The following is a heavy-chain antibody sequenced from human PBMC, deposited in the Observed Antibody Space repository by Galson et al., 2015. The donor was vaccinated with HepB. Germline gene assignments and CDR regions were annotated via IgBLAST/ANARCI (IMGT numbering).Heavy chain of an antibody. J-gene: IGHJ5*02. CDR1: GGSINNYY. Sequence: TLSLTCSVSGGSINNYYWSWIRQPPGKGLEWIGYIYYIGSTNYNPSLKSRLTISVDTSKNQFSLKLSSVTAADTAVYYCARGLDWNHSWFDPWGQGTLVIVSS. CDR3: ARGLDWNHSWFDP. V-gene: IGHV4-59*08. D-gene: IGHD1-1*01. CDR2: IYYIGST.